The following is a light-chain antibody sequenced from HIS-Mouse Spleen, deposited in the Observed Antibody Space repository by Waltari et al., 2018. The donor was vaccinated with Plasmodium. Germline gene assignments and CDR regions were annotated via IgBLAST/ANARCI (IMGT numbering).Light chain of an antibody. CDR2: GAS. CDR1: QSVSSSY. J-gene: IGKJ2*01. Sequence: EIVLTQSPGTLSLSPGAIATLSCRASQSVSSSYLAWYQQKPGQAPRLLIYGASSRATGIPDRFSGSGAGTDFTLTISRLEPEDVAVYYCQQYGSSPPYTFGQGTKLEIK. V-gene: IGKV3-20*01. CDR3: QQYGSSPPYT.